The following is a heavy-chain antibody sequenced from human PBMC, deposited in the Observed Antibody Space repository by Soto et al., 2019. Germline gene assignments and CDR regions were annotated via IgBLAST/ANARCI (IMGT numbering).Heavy chain of an antibody. Sequence: SLRLSSAASGFTFNIYGMHWVRQAPDKGLEWVALISYDGSNQYYADSVKGRFTISRDNSKNTLFLQMNSLRADDTAVYYCAKDQASGQGSFDSWGQGTLVTVSS. V-gene: IGHV3-30*18. CDR1: GFTFNIYG. CDR2: ISYDGSNQ. CDR3: AKDQASGQGSFDS. J-gene: IGHJ4*02.